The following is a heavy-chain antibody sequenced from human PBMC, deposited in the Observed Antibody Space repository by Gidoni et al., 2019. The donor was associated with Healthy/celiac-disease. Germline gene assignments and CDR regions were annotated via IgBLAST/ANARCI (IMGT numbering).Heavy chain of an antibody. J-gene: IGHJ6*02. CDR2: ST. V-gene: IGHV4-30-2*04. Sequence: STYYNPSLKSRVTISVDTSKNQFSLKLSSVTAADTAVYYCARTPPDYYYYGMDVWGQGTTVTVSS. CDR3: ARTPPDYYYYGMDV.